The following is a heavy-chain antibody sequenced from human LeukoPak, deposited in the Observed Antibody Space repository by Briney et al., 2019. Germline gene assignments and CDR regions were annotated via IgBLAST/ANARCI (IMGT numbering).Heavy chain of an antibody. CDR2: IIPIFATP. V-gene: IGHV1-69*01. CDR3: ATRMPGSQSDN. J-gene: IGHJ4*02. Sequence: SVKVSCXASGGTFSNYAISWVRQAPGHGLEWMGGIIPIFATPSYAQKFQGRVTITADESTTTAYMELSSLRSEDTAVYFCATRMPGSQSDNWGQGTLVTVSS. D-gene: IGHD3-10*01. CDR1: GGTFSNYA.